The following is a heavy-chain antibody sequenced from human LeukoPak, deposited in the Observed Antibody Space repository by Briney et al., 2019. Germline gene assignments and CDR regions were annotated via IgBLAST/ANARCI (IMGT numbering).Heavy chain of an antibody. D-gene: IGHD2-2*01. CDR3: AKGYCSSTSCIFDY. CDR1: GFTFDDYA. V-gene: IGHV3-9*01. J-gene: IGHJ4*02. CDR2: ISWNSGSI. Sequence: GGSLRLSCAASGFTFDDYAMPWVRQAPGKGLEWVSGISWNSGSIGYADSVKGRFTISRDNAKNSLYLQMNSLRAEDTALYYCAKGYCSSTSCIFDYWGQGTLVTVSS.